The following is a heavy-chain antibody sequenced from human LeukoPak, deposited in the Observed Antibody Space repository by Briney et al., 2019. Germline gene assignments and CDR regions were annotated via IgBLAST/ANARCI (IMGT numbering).Heavy chain of an antibody. Sequence: GGSLRLSCAASGFTFSSFEMNWVRQAPGKGLEWVSYVSNSGRTIYYTDSVKGRFTISRDNAKNSLYLQMNSLRAEDTAVYYCARDVGSGWFDYWGQGTLVTVSS. CDR1: GFTFSSFE. V-gene: IGHV3-48*03. D-gene: IGHD6-19*01. J-gene: IGHJ4*02. CDR2: VSNSGRTI. CDR3: ARDVGSGWFDY.